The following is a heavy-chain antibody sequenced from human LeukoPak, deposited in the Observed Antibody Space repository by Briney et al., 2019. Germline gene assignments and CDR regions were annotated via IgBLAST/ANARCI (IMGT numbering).Heavy chain of an antibody. D-gene: IGHD3-16*01. Sequence: EASVKVSCKASGYTFTSYGISWVRQAPGQGLEWMGWISAYNGNTNYAQKFQGRVTMTRDTSISTAYMELSGLRSDDTAVYYCARDQAPRMITFGGPRRWFDPWGQGTLVTVSS. CDR3: ARDQAPRMITFGGPRRWFDP. V-gene: IGHV1-18*01. J-gene: IGHJ5*02. CDR2: ISAYNGNT. CDR1: GYTFTSYG.